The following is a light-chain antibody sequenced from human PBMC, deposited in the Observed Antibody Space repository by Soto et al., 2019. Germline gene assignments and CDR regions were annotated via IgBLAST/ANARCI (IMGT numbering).Light chain of an antibody. CDR3: LQHSTFPLT. CDR2: AAS. J-gene: IGKJ1*01. V-gene: IGKV1-17*01. Sequence: DIQMTQFPSSLSASVGDRVTITCRASQGIRNDLGWYQQKPGKAPKRLIYAASSLQSGVPSRFSGSGSETEFTVAISSLQAEDSATFYCLQHSTFPLTFGQGTKVEIK. CDR1: QGIRND.